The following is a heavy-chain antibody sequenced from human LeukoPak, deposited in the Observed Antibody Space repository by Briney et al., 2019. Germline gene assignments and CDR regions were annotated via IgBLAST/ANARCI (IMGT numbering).Heavy chain of an antibody. CDR3: ARGGESYSDY. CDR1: GGSLSGYY. Sequence: SETLSLTCTVSGGSLSGYYWTWIRQPVGKGLEWIGRLDPSGSTNYNPSLNSRVTMSVDTSKNQFSLKLTSVTAADTAVYYCARGGESYSDYWGQGTLVTVSS. CDR2: LDPSGST. V-gene: IGHV4-4*07. D-gene: IGHD2-21*01. J-gene: IGHJ4*02.